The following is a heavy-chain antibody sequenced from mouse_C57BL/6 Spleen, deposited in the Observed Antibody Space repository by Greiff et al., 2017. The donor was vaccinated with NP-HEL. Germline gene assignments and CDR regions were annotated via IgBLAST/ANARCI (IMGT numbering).Heavy chain of an antibody. CDR2: IDPSDSYT. CDR3: ARSEDADY. J-gene: IGHJ2*01. CDR1: GYTFTSYW. V-gene: IGHV1-69*01. Sequence: VQLQQPGAELVMPGASVKLSCKASGYTFTSYWMHWVKQRPGQGLEWIGEIDPSDSYTNYNQKFKGKSTLTVDKSSSTAYMQLSSLTSEDSAVYYCARSEDADYWGQGTTLTVSS.